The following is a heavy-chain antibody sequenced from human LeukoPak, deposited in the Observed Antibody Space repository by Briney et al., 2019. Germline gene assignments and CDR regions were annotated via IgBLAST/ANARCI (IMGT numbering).Heavy chain of an antibody. CDR3: ACASGTYYNGNYFDY. Sequence: ASVKVSCKASGHTFSDYNMHWVRQAPGQGPEWMGWINANSGGTNYAQKFQGRVTMTRDASISTAYMELSRLSSDDTAVYYCACASGTYYNGNYFDYWGQGTLVTVSS. J-gene: IGHJ4*02. V-gene: IGHV1-2*02. CDR2: INANSGGT. CDR1: GHTFSDYN. D-gene: IGHD3-10*01.